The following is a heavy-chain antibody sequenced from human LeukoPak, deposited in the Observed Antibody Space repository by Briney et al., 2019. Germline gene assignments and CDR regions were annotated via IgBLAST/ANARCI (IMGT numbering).Heavy chain of an antibody. CDR2: ISVHNGNP. CDR1: GYTLSSYG. Sequence: GASVKVSCKASGYTLSSYGISWVRQAPGQGLEWMGWISVHNGNPEYAQKFQGRVIMTTDTFTSTAYMELRSLRSDDTAVYYCARDQYDSVWGSHRPYFDYWGQGTLVTVSS. D-gene: IGHD3-16*02. J-gene: IGHJ4*02. V-gene: IGHV1-18*01. CDR3: ARDQYDSVWGSHRPYFDY.